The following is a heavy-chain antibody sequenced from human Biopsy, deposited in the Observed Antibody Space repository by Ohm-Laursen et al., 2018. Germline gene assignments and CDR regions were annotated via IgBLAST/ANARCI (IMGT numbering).Heavy chain of an antibody. Sequence: GSLRLSCAASGFTFSSYAMSWVRRAPGKGLEWVSAITSSGDTTYYSDSVKGRFTISRDSSKNTLHLQMNSLRAEDTAVYYCAKDQGYYYDRSVYYYFDYWGQGTLVTVSS. V-gene: IGHV3-23*01. D-gene: IGHD3-22*01. CDR3: AKDQGYYYDRSVYYYFDY. J-gene: IGHJ4*02. CDR2: ITSSGDTT. CDR1: GFTFSSYA.